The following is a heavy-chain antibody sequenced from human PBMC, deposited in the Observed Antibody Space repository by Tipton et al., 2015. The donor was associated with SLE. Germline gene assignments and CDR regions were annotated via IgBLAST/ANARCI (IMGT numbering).Heavy chain of an antibody. J-gene: IGHJ6*03. CDR2: INHSGST. CDR1: GGSFSGYY. D-gene: IGHD6-6*01. Sequence: LRLSCAVYGGSFSGYYWSWIRQPPGKGLEWIGEINHSGSTNYNPSLKSRVTISVDTSKNQFSLKLSSVTAADTAVYYCARSRYSSSSYYYYYMDVWGKGTTVTVSS. CDR3: ARSRYSSSSYYYYYMDV. V-gene: IGHV4-34*01.